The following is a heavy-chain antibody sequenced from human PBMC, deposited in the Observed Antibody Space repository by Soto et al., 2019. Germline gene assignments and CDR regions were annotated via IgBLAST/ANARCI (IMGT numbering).Heavy chain of an antibody. CDR2: ISDDGTNK. CDR1: GFTFSTYA. J-gene: IGHJ5*02. Sequence: GGSLRLSCAASGFTFSTYAMHWVRQAPGKGLEWVATISDDGTNKYYADSVKGRFTIPRDNSKDTLYLQMNSLRAEDTAVYYCPREGHGDWFDPWGQGTLVTVST. D-gene: IGHD3-10*01. V-gene: IGHV3-30-3*01. CDR3: PREGHGDWFDP.